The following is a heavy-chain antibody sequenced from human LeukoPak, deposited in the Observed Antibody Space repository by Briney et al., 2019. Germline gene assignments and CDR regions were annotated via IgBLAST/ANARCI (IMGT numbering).Heavy chain of an antibody. D-gene: IGHD3-22*01. Sequence: PGGSLRLSCAASGFTFSSYWMSWVRQAPGKGLEWVANIKQDGSEKYYVDSVKGRFTISRDNAKNSLYLQMNSLRAEDTAVYYCARDSRNYYDSSGYYAGAHFDYWGQGTLVTVSS. CDR3: ARDSRNYYDSSGYYAGAHFDY. V-gene: IGHV3-7*01. CDR2: IKQDGSEK. CDR1: GFTFSSYW. J-gene: IGHJ4*02.